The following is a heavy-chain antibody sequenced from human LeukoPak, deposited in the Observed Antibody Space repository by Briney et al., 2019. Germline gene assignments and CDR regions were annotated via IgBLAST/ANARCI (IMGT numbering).Heavy chain of an antibody. Sequence: SETLSLTCTVSGDSVSSGSFYWSWIRQPPGKGLEWIGFISYSGSTNYNPSLKSRVTISIDTSRDQFPLTLSSVTAADTAVYYCARDRSYGYFDYWGQGTLVTVSS. J-gene: IGHJ4*02. V-gene: IGHV4-61*01. CDR1: GDSVSSGSFY. D-gene: IGHD5-18*01. CDR2: ISYSGST. CDR3: ARDRSYGYFDY.